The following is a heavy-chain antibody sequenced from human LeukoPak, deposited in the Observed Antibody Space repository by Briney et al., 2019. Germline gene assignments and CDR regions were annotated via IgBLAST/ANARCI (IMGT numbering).Heavy chain of an antibody. CDR2: MNSDGRGT. CDR3: ARTEGTVAYDS. V-gene: IGHV3-74*01. D-gene: IGHD4-23*01. J-gene: IGHJ5*01. CDR1: GFTFSKYW. Sequence: GGSLRLSCAASGFTFSKYWMHWVRQAPGKGLVWVSRMNSDGRGTTYADSVRGRLTISRDNAKNTLYRQVNRLTAEDTAVYYCARTEGTVAYDSWGQGTLVTVSS.